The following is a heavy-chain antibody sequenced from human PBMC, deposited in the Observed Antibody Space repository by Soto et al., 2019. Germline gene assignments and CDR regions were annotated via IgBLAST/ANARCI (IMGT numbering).Heavy chain of an antibody. V-gene: IGHV4-30-2*03. CDR2: IYHSGTT. CDR1: GGSISSGGYS. Sequence: SETLSLTCAVSGGSISSGGYSWSWIRQPPGKGLEWIGNIYHSGTTYYNPSLKSRVTISVDTSKNQFSLKLSSVTAADTAMYYCAKDWGQQLAQYYFDYWGQGTLVTVSS. CDR3: AKDWGQQLAQYYFDY. D-gene: IGHD6-13*01. J-gene: IGHJ4*02.